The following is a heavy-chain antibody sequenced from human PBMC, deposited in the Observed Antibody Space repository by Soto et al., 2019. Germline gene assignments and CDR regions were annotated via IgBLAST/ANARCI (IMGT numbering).Heavy chain of an antibody. V-gene: IGHV3-33*01. Sequence: HPGGSLRLSCAASGFTFSSYGMHWVRQAPGKGLEWVAVIWYDGSNKYYADSVKGRFTISRDNSKNTLYLQMNSLRAEDTAVYYCARGSSCSNGVRYNLGWFGPWGQGTLVTVSS. CDR1: GFTFSSYG. D-gene: IGHD2-8*01. CDR3: ARGSSCSNGVRYNLGWFGP. CDR2: IWYDGSNK. J-gene: IGHJ5*02.